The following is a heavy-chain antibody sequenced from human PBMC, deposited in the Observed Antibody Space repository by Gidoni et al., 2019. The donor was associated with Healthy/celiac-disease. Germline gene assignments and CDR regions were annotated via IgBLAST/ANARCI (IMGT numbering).Heavy chain of an antibody. J-gene: IGHJ3*02. V-gene: IGHV3-33*01. D-gene: IGHD3-22*01. CDR3: AREPDYYDSSGYPPAFDI. CDR1: GSPFSSYG. CDR2: IWYDGSNK. Sequence: QVQLVESGGGVVQPGRSLRLSCSACGSPFSSYGMHWVRQAPGKGLEWVAVIWYDGSNKYYADSVKGRFTISRDNSKNTLYLQMNSLRAEDTAVYYCAREPDYYDSSGYPPAFDIWGQGTMVTVSS.